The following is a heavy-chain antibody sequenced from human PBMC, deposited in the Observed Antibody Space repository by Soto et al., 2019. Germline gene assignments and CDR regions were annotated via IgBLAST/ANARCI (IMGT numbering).Heavy chain of an antibody. D-gene: IGHD6-13*01. CDR3: ARLGDDSSSWFDLDY. CDR1: GESFSGWY. Sequence: LVTLSLTCAVYGESFSGWYWSWISKPPGKGLEWIGEINHSGSTNYNPSLKSRVTISVDTSKNQFSLKLSSVTAADTAEYYCARLGDDSSSWFDLDYWGQGTLVTVSS. CDR2: INHSGST. J-gene: IGHJ4*02. V-gene: IGHV4-34*01.